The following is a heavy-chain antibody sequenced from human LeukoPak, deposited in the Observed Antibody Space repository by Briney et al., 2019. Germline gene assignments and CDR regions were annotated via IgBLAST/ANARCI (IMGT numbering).Heavy chain of an antibody. V-gene: IGHV3-30*18. J-gene: IGHJ6*02. CDR2: ISYDGSDE. Sequence: PGGSLRLSCAASGFIFGTYAMHWVRQAPGKGLECVSMISYDGSDEYYADSVKGRFTISRDNSKNTLYLQMNSLRAEDTAVYYCAKERVVVNIVVVPAAYGMDVWGQGTTVTVSS. CDR3: AKERVVVNIVVVPAAYGMDV. CDR1: GFIFGTYA. D-gene: IGHD2-2*01.